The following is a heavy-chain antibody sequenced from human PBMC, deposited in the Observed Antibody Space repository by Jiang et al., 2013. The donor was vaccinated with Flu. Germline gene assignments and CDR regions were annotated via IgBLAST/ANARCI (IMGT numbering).Heavy chain of an antibody. V-gene: IGHV3-74*01. Sequence: VRQAPGKGLVWVSGINSDGTSTNYADSVKGRFTISRDNAKNTLYLQMNSLRAEDTAVYYCAREIGRWFDPWGQGTLVTVSS. CDR2: INSDGTST. D-gene: IGHD2-21*01. J-gene: IGHJ5*02. CDR3: AREIGRWFDP.